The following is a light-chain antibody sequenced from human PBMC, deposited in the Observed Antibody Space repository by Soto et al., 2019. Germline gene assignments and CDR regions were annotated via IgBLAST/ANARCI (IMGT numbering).Light chain of an antibody. CDR3: HSFAGNNIYV. J-gene: IGLJ1*01. V-gene: IGLV2-8*01. CDR2: EVN. Sequence: QPVLTQPPSASGSPGQSVTISCTGTSSDVGTYNYVSWYQQHPGKAPRLMIFEVNKRPSGVPDRFSGSKSGNTASLTVSGLQAEDEADYYCHSFAGNNIYVFGTGTKLTVL. CDR1: SSDVGTYNY.